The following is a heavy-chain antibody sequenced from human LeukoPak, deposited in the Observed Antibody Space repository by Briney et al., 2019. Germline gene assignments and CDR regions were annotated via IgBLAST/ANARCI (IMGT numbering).Heavy chain of an antibody. D-gene: IGHD3-22*01. CDR2: FDPEDGER. J-gene: IGHJ4*02. Sequence: RVASVKVSCKVSGYTLTKLSMHWVRQTPGKGLEWMGGFDPEDGERHYAQNFQGRVTMTEDTSTDTAYMELSSLRSEDTAVYCCASWKDYYESSGGPFDYWGQGTLVTVSS. V-gene: IGHV1-24*01. CDR3: ASWKDYYESSGGPFDY. CDR1: GYTLTKLS.